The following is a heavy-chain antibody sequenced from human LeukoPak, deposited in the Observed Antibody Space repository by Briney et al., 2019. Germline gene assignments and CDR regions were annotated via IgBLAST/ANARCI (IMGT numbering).Heavy chain of an antibody. CDR2: IYYSGST. CDR1: GGSISSSSYY. Sequence: SETLSLTCTVSGGSISSSSYYWGWIRQPPGKGLEWIGSIYYSGSTYYNPSLKSRVTISVDTSKNQFSLKLSSVTAADTAVYYCARGEAVAGLDYWGQGTLVTVSS. J-gene: IGHJ4*02. D-gene: IGHD6-19*01. CDR3: ARGEAVAGLDY. V-gene: IGHV4-39*07.